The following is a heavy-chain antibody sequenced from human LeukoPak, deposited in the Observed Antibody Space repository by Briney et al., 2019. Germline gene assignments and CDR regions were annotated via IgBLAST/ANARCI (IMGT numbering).Heavy chain of an antibody. Sequence: GGSLRLSCAASGFTFSSYSMNWVRQAPGKGLAWVSSISSSSSYIYYADSVKGRFTISRDNAKNSLYLQMNSLRAEDTAVYYCARDKVATILSNFDYWGQGTLVTVSS. D-gene: IGHD5-12*01. V-gene: IGHV3-21*01. CDR2: ISSSSSYI. J-gene: IGHJ4*02. CDR3: ARDKVATILSNFDY. CDR1: GFTFSSYS.